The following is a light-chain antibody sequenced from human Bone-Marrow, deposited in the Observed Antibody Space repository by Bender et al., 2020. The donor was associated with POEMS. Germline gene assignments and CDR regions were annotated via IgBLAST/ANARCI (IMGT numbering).Light chain of an antibody. CDR3: QSYDNSLGGWV. Sequence: QSVLTQPPSVSGAPGQRVTISCTGSSSNTGSGYDINWYQHLPVTAPKLLIYGYNNRPSGVPGRFSGSKSGTSASLAITGRQAEDEADYYCQSYDNSLGGWVFGGGTKLTVL. CDR2: GYN. J-gene: IGLJ3*02. CDR1: SSNTGSGYD. V-gene: IGLV1-40*01.